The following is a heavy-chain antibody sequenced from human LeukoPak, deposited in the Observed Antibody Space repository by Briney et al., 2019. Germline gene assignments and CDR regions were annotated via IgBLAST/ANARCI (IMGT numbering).Heavy chain of an antibody. CDR2: IYYSGST. J-gene: IGHJ4*02. CDR3: ARLTGGFDY. CDR1: GGSISSSSYY. D-gene: IGHD1-14*01. V-gene: IGHV4-39*01. Sequence: SETLPLTCTVSGGSISSSSYYWGWIRQPPGKGLEWIGSIYYSGSTYYNPSLKSRVTISVDTSKNQFSLKLSSVTAADTAVYYCARLTGGFDYWGQGTLVTVSS.